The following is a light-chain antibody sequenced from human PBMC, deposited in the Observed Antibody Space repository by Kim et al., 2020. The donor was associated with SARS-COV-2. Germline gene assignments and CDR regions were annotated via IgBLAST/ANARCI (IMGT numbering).Light chain of an antibody. CDR3: QQYVTSFRT. CDR1: QSVTSNY. J-gene: IGKJ2*01. CDR2: GAS. Sequence: EIVLTQSPGTLSLSPGERATLSCRASQSVTSNYLAWYQQNLGQPPRLLIYGASSRATGIPDRFSGSGSGTDFTLTISRLEPEDFAVYYCQQYVTSFRTFGQGTKLEIK. V-gene: IGKV3-20*01.